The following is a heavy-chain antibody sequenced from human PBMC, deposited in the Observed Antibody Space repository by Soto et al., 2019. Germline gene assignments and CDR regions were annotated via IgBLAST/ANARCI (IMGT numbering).Heavy chain of an antibody. CDR3: ARDTRKDIVLVPAAISSYYYYYGMDV. CDR2: ISSSSSYI. V-gene: IGHV3-21*01. J-gene: IGHJ6*02. D-gene: IGHD2-2*01. Sequence: GGSLRLSCAASGFTFSSYSMNWVRQAPGKGLEWVSSISSSSSYIYYADSVKGRFTISRDNAKNSLYLQMNSLRAEDTAVYYCARDTRKDIVLVPAAISSYYYYYGMDVWGQGTTVTVSS. CDR1: GFTFSSYS.